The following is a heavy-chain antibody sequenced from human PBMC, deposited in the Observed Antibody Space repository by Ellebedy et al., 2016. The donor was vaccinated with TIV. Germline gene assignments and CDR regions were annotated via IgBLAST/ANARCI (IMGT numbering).Heavy chain of an antibody. CDR2: IKQDGSEK. V-gene: IGHV3-7*03. D-gene: IGHD7-27*01. Sequence: GGSLRLSCAASGFTFSNYWMNWVRQAPGKGLEWVADIKQDGSEKYYGDSVKGRFTISRDNTKNSLYLEMNSLRDEDTAVYYCARDRLGWREPPNYWGQGTLVTVSS. CDR1: GFTFSNYW. CDR3: ARDRLGWREPPNY. J-gene: IGHJ4*02.